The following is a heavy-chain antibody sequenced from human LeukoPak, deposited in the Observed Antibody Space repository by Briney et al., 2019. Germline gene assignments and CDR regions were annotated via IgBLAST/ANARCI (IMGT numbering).Heavy chain of an antibody. CDR1: GGSFSGYY. J-gene: IGHJ6*02. CDR2: INHSGST. V-gene: IGHV4-34*01. Sequence: SETLSLTCAVYGGSFSGYYWSWSRQPPGKGLEWIGEINHSGSTNYNPSLKSRVTISVDTSKNQFSLKLSSVTAADTAVYYCARGKYAGAADESYGMDVWGQRTTVTVS. CDR3: ARGKYAGAADESYGMDV. D-gene: IGHD6-13*01.